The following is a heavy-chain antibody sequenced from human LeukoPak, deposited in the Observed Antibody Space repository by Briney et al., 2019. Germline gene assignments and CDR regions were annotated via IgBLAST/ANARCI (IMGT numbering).Heavy chain of an antibody. J-gene: IGHJ3*02. CDR3: ARGSLLAFDI. CDR2: IWSDGTNK. CDR1: GFTFSSYA. Sequence: GGSLRLSCAASGFTFSSYALQSGRQAPGNGLEWGAGIWSDGTNKYYSDSVKGRFTISRDNSKNTLYLQMNSLRAEDTAVYYCARGSLLAFDIWGQGAMVTVSS. V-gene: IGHV3-33*01.